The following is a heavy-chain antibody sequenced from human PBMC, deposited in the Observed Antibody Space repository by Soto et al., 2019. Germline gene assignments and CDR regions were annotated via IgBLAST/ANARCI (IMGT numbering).Heavy chain of an antibody. CDR2: ISGSGGST. CDR3: AKSLYSGSPRADAFDI. J-gene: IGHJ3*02. V-gene: IGHV3-23*01. D-gene: IGHD1-26*01. Sequence: GGSLRLSCAASGFTFSSYAMSWVRQAPGKGLEWVSAISGSGGSTYYADSVKGRFTISRDNSKNTLYLQMNSLRAEDTAVYYCAKSLYSGSPRADAFDIWGQGTMVTVSS. CDR1: GFTFSSYA.